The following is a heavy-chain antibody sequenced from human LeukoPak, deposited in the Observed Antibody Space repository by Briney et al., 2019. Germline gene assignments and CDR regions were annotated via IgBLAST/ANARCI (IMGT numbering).Heavy chain of an antibody. D-gene: IGHD6-13*01. Sequence: GGSLRLSCAASGFSFSSYTMNWVRKAPGKGLDGVSSIRSSSSYIYYADSLKGRFTISRDNAKNSLYLQMNSLRAEDTAVYYCARDPQGYSSSWFDYWGQGTLVTVSS. CDR3: ARDPQGYSSSWFDY. V-gene: IGHV3-21*01. CDR2: IRSSSSYI. J-gene: IGHJ4*02. CDR1: GFSFSSYT.